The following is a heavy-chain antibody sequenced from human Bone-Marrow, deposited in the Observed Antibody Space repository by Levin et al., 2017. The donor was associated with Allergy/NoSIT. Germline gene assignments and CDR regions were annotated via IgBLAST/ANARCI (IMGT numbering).Heavy chain of an antibody. J-gene: IGHJ6*03. CDR1: GGTFSSYA. D-gene: IGHD3-10*01. Sequence: ASVKVSCKASGGTFSSYAISWVRQAPGQGLEWMGGIIPIFGTANYAQKFQGRVTITADESTSTAYMELSSLRSEETAVYYCARAGGPYMDVWGKGTTVTVSS. V-gene: IGHV1-69*13. CDR2: IIPIFGTA. CDR3: ARAGGPYMDV.